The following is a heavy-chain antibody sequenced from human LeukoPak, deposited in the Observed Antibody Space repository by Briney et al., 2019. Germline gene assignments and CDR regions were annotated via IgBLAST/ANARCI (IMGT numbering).Heavy chain of an antibody. D-gene: IGHD6-13*01. CDR2: FDPEDGET. J-gene: IGHJ4*02. V-gene: IGHV1-24*01. CDR1: GYTHTELS. Sequence: ASVRVSCKVSGYTHTELSMHGVRQAPGKGLEWMGGFDPEDGETIYAQKFQGRVTMTEDTSTDTAYMELSSLRSEDTAVYYCATNLWGAAAAMRDYWGQGTLVTVSS. CDR3: ATNLWGAAAAMRDY.